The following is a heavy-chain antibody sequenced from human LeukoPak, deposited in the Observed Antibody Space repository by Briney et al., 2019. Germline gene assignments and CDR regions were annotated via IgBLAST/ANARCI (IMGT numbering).Heavy chain of an antibody. CDR1: GGSISSGGYN. J-gene: IGHJ3*01. Sequence: SQTLSLTCTVSGGSISSGGYNWSWIRQHPGKGLEWIGYIYYSGSTNYNPSLKSRVTISVDTSKNQFSLKLSSVTAADTAVYYCARFGLRWFSDAFDFWGQGTMVTVSS. D-gene: IGHD4-23*01. V-gene: IGHV4-31*03. CDR3: ARFGLRWFSDAFDF. CDR2: IYYSGST.